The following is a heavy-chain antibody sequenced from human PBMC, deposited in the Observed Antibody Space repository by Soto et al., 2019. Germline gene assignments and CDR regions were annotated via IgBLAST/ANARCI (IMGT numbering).Heavy chain of an antibody. CDR2: ISAYNGNT. V-gene: IGHV1-18*04. CDR3: ARDSARIVVVPAALTGEYYYGMDV. D-gene: IGHD2-2*01. CDR1: GYTFTSYG. J-gene: IGHJ6*02. Sequence: ASVEVTCKASGYTFTSYGISWVRQAPGQGLEWMGWISAYNGNTNYAQKLQGRVTMTTNTSTSTAYMELRSLRSDDTAVYYCARDSARIVVVPAALTGEYYYGMDVWGQGTTVTVSS.